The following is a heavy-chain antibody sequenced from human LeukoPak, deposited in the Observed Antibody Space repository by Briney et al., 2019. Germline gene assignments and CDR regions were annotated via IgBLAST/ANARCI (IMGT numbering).Heavy chain of an antibody. J-gene: IGHJ4*02. V-gene: IGHV3-15*01. CDR2: IKSKTDGGTT. D-gene: IGHD1-1*01. CDR3: TRYGDY. CDR1: GFTFTDAW. Sequence: GGSLRLSCAAFGFTFTDAWMTWVRQAPGKGLEWVGRIKSKTDGGTTDYAAPVKGRFTISRDDSENILYLQMNSLKTDDTAVYYCTRYGDYWGQGVLVTVSS.